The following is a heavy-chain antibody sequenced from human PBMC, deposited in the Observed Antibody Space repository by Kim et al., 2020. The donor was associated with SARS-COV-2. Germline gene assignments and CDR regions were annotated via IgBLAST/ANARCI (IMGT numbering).Heavy chain of an antibody. CDR3: AKDSGYCSGGSCYSYYYYGMDV. V-gene: IGHV3-43*02. Sequence: GGSLRLSCAASGFTFDDYAMHWVRQAPGKGLEWVSLISGDGGSTYYADSVKGRFTISRDNSKNSLYLQMNSLRTEDTALYYCAKDSGYCSGGSCYSYYYYGMDVWGQGTTVTVSS. J-gene: IGHJ6*02. CDR1: GFTFDDYA. CDR2: ISGDGGST. D-gene: IGHD2-15*01.